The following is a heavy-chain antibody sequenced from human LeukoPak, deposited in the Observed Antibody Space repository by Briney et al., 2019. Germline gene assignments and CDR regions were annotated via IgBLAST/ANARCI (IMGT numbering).Heavy chain of an antibody. CDR2: IYHSGST. CDR3: ARTAAGYLSYYFDY. V-gene: IGHV4-39*01. D-gene: IGHD6-13*01. J-gene: IGHJ4*01. Sequence: SETLSLTCSVSGGSISSGMYYWGWLRQPPRKGLEWIGSIYHSGSTFYNSSLKGRFTISVDTTRNQFSLNLNPVTAADTAVYYCARTAAGYLSYYFDYWGQGTLVSVSS. CDR1: GGSISSGMYY.